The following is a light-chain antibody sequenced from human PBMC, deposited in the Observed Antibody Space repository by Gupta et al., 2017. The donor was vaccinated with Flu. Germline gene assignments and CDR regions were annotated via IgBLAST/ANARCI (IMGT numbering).Light chain of an antibody. CDR3: ETWDDSLNGHVV. Sequence: QSVLTQPPSASGTPGQRVTISCSGSSSNIGSNIVNWYQQLPGTAPRLLIYNNNQRPSGVPDRFSGSKSGTSASLAISGLQSEDEADYYCETWDDSLNGHVVFGGGTKLTVL. J-gene: IGLJ2*01. CDR2: NNN. V-gene: IGLV1-44*01. CDR1: SSNIGSNI.